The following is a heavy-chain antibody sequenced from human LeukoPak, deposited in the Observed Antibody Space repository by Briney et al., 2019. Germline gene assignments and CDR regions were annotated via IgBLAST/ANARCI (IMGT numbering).Heavy chain of an antibody. CDR1: GFTFSSYA. V-gene: IGHV3-23*01. J-gene: IGHJ4*01. Sequence: PGGSLRLSCAASGFTFSSYAMSWVRQAPGKGLEWVSAISGSGGSTYYADSVRGRFTISRDNSKNTLYLQMNSLRAEDTAVYYCAKTQRYCSSTSCHFDYWGHGTLVTVSS. D-gene: IGHD2-2*01. CDR3: AKTQRYCSSTSCHFDY. CDR2: ISGSGGST.